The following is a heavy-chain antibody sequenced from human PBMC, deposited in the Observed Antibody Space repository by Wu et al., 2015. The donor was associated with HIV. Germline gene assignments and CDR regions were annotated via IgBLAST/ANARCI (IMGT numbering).Heavy chain of an antibody. J-gene: IGHJ4*02. D-gene: IGHD2-21*02. CDR1: GYTFTSYG. CDR2: IIPSFGRA. CDR3: AKERQRDYPFVTGLPENYFDN. V-gene: IGHV1-69*13. Sequence: QVQLVQSGAEVKKPGASVKVSCKASGYTFTSYGISWVRQAPGQGLEWMGWIIPSFGRANYAQEFQGRVTITADGSTRAVFMELSSLRSEDSALYFCAKERQRDYPFVTGLPENYFDNWGQGTRVTVS.